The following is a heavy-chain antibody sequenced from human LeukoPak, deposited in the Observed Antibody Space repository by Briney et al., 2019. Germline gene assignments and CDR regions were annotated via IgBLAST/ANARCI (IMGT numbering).Heavy chain of an antibody. CDR3: EAGIGDF. CDR1: GFTFSSYA. V-gene: IGHV3-23*01. J-gene: IGHJ4*02. CDR2: ISGSGGGT. D-gene: IGHD6-13*01. Sequence: GGSLRLSCAAPGFTFSSYAMSWVRQAPGKGLEWVSAISGSGGGTYYADSVKGRFTVSRDNTKNVLYLQMNSLRAEDTAVYYCEAGIGDFWGQGTLLTVSS.